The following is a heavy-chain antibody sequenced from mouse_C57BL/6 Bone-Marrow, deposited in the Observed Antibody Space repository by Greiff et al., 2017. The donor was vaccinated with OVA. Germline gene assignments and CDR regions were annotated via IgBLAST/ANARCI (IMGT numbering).Heavy chain of an antibody. V-gene: IGHV2-9-1*01. CDR2: IWTGGGT. CDR3: ARDYYGSEGYFDV. D-gene: IGHD1-1*01. Sequence: VQRVESGPGLVAPSQSLSITCTVSGFSLTSYAISWVRQPPGKGLEWLGVIWTGGGTNYNSALKSRLSISKDNSKSQVVLKMNSLQTDDTARYYCARDYYGSEGYFDVWGTGTTVTVSS. CDR1: GFSLTSYA. J-gene: IGHJ1*03.